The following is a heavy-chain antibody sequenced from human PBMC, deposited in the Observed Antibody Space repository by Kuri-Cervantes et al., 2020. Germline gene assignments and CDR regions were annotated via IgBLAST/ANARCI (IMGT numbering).Heavy chain of an antibody. V-gene: IGHV3-21*01. J-gene: IGHJ4*02. D-gene: IGHD1-7*01. CDR1: GFTFSSYS. CDR2: ISSSSSYI. Sequence: GESLKISCAASGFTFSSYSMNWVRQAPGKGLEWVSSISSSSSYIYYADSVKGRFTISRDNAKNSLYLQMNSLRAEDAAVYYCARDTGWNYVTGLFDYWGQGTLVTVSS. CDR3: ARDTGWNYVTGLFDY.